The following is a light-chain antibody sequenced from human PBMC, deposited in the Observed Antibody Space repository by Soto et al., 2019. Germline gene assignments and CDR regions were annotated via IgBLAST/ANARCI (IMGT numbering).Light chain of an antibody. V-gene: IGKV1-39*01. Sequence: DIQMTQSRSSLSASVGARVTITCRASRYIDTYLSWYQHKPGKVPNLLISDASSLQSGVPSRFSGSGSGTDFTLTITSLQSEEFATYYCHQTFTHPLTFCGGTKVDIK. CDR1: RYIDTY. CDR2: DAS. CDR3: HQTFTHPLT. J-gene: IGKJ4*01.